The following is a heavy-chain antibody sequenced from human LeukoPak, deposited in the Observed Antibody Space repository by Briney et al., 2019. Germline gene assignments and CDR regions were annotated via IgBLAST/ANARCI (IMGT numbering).Heavy chain of an antibody. CDR1: GGSISSYY. V-gene: IGHV4-4*09. J-gene: IGHJ4*02. Sequence: PSETLSLTCTVSGGSISSYYWSWIRQPPGKGLEWIGYIYTSGSTNYNPSLKSRVTISVDTSKNQFSLKLSSVTAADTAVYYCARTVLMVYAFDYWGQGTLVTVSS. D-gene: IGHD2-8*01. CDR3: ARTVLMVYAFDY. CDR2: IYTSGST.